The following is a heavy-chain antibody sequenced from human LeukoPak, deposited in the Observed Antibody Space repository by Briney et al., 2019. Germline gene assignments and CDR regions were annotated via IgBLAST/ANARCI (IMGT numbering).Heavy chain of an antibody. D-gene: IGHD6-6*01. CDR2: IYYSGST. Sequence: PSETLSLTCTVSGGSISSSSYYWGWIRQPPGKGLEWIGSIYYSGSTYYNPSLKSRVTISVDTSKNQFSLKLSSVTAADTAVYYCARQGSSSTYYYYYYMDVWGKGTTVTVSS. V-gene: IGHV4-39*07. CDR1: GGSISSSSYY. J-gene: IGHJ6*03. CDR3: ARQGSSSTYYYYYYMDV.